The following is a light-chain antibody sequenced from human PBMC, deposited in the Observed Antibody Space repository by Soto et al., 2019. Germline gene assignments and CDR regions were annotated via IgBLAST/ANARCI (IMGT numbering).Light chain of an antibody. CDR2: DVA. V-gene: IGLV2-14*03. CDR1: SSDVGGSNF. CDR3: VSFTSSTTYF. Sequence: QSVLTQPASVSASPGQSITISCTGTSSDVGGSNFVSWYQQHPGKPPKLIIYDVATRPSGVSNRFSGSKSGSTASLIISRLQTEDEADYYCVSFTSSTTYFFGSGTKLTVL. J-gene: IGLJ1*01.